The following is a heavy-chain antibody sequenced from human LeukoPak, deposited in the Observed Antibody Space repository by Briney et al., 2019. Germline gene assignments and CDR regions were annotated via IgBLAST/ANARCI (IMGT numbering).Heavy chain of an antibody. Sequence: SVKVSCKASGGTFSSYAISWERQAPGQGLEWMGGIIPIFGTANYAQKFQGRVTITTDESTSTAYMELSSLRSEDTAVYYCARAPKFRGVIIQAEFDPWGQGTLVTVSS. D-gene: IGHD3-10*01. V-gene: IGHV1-69*05. CDR2: IIPIFGTA. CDR3: ARAPKFRGVIIQAEFDP. J-gene: IGHJ5*02. CDR1: GGTFSSYA.